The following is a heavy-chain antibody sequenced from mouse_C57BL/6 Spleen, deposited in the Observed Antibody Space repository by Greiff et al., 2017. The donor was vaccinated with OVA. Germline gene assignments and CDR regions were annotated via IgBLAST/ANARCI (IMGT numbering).Heavy chain of an antibody. J-gene: IGHJ1*03. V-gene: IGHV10-3*01. D-gene: IGHD3-3*01. CDR3: VRALGDVGYWYLDV. CDR1: GFTFNTYA. Sequence: EVKVVESGGGLVQPKGSLKLSCAASGFTFNTYAMHWVRQAPGKGLEWVARIRSKSSNYATYYADSVKDRFTISRDDSQSMLYLQMNNLKTEDTAMYYCVRALGDVGYWYLDVWGTGTTVTVSS. CDR2: IRSKSSNYAT.